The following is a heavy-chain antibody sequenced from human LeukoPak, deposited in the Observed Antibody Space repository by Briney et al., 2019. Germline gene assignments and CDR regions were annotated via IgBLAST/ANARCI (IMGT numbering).Heavy chain of an antibody. CDR2: INPSGGST. CDR3: ARYRSSGWYPFDY. J-gene: IGHJ4*02. CDR1: GYTFTYYY. Sequence: ASVKVSCKASGYTFTYYYIYWVRQAPGQGLEWMGLINPSGGSTMYAQTFQDRVTMTSDTSTSTVYMDMSSLRSEDSDVFYCARYRSSGWYPFDYWGQGTLVTVSS. D-gene: IGHD6-19*01. V-gene: IGHV1-46*01.